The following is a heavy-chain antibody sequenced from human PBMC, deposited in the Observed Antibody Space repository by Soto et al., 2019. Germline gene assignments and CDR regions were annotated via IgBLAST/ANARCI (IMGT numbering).Heavy chain of an antibody. J-gene: IGHJ5*02. CDR2: ISYDGSNK. V-gene: IGHV3-30*18. D-gene: IGHD3-10*01. CDR1: GFTFSSYG. Sequence: PGGSLRLSCAASGFTFSSYGMHWVRQAPGKGLEWVAVISYDGSNKYYADSVKGRFTISRDNSKNTLYLQMNSLRAEDTVVYYCAKSHSRGVINLSLYNWFDPWGQGTLVTVSS. CDR3: AKSHSRGVINLSLYNWFDP.